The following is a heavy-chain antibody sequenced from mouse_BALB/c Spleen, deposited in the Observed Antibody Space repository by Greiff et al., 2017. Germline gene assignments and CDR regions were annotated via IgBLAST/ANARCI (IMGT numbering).Heavy chain of an antibody. CDR2: IWGGGST. J-gene: IGHJ4*01. V-gene: IGHV2-6-5*01. Sequence: QVQLQQSGPGLVAPSQSLSITCTVSGFSLTDYGVSWIRQPPGKGLEWLGVIWGGGSTDYNSALKSRLSISKDNSKSQVFLKMNSLQTDDTARYYCARDLWRGGYDVGYAMDYWGQGTSVTVSS. D-gene: IGHD2-2*01. CDR1: GFSLTDYG. CDR3: ARDLWRGGYDVGYAMDY.